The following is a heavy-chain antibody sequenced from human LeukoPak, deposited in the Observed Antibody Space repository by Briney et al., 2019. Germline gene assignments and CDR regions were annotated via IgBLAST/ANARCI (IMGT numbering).Heavy chain of an antibody. CDR3: ARYRPGPRKTLPDTVTTDY. J-gene: IGHJ4*02. V-gene: IGHV6-1*01. D-gene: IGHD4-11*01. CDR2: TYYRSKWYN. CDR1: GDSVSSNSA. Sequence: SQTLSLTCAISGDSVSSNSAWNWIRQSPSRGLEWLGRTYYRSKWYNDYAVSVKSRITINPDTSKNQFSLQLNSVTPEDTAVYYCARYRPGPRKTLPDTVTTDYWGQGTLVTVSS.